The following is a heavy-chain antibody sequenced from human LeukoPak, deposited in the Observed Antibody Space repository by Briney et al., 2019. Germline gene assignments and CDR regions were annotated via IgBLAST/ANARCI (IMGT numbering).Heavy chain of an antibody. V-gene: IGHV3-23*01. CDR1: GFTFSSYA. CDR2: LSASGSST. D-gene: IGHD4-17*01. Sequence: GGSLRLSCAASGFTFSSYAMSWVRQAPGKGLEWVSSLSASGSSTSYADSVKGRVSISRDNSKNTLYLQMNSLRADDTAVYYCAKGSLSGDYIPAIDNYFDHWGQGTLVTVSS. CDR3: AKGSLSGDYIPAIDNYFDH. J-gene: IGHJ4*02.